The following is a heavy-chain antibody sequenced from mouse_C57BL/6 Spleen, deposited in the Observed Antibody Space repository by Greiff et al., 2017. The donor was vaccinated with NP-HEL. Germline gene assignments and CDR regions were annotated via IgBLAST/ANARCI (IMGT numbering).Heavy chain of an antibody. CDR2: INPGSGGT. D-gene: IGHD1-1*01. CDR1: GYAFTNYL. Sequence: VQGVESGAELVRPGTSVKVSCKASGYAFTNYLIEWVKQRPGQGLEWIGVINPGSGGTNYNEKFKGKATLTADKSSSTAYMQLSSLTSEDSAVYFCARNYGSSFYAMDYWGQGTSVTVSS. V-gene: IGHV1-54*01. J-gene: IGHJ4*01. CDR3: ARNYGSSFYAMDY.